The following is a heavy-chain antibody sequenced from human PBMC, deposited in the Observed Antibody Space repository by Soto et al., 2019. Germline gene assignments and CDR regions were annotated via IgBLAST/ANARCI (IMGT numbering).Heavy chain of an antibody. CDR2: IIPIFGTA. D-gene: IGHD2-15*01. Sequence: QVQLVQSGAEVKKPGSSVKVSCKASGGTFSSYAISWVRQAPGQGLEWMGGIIPIFGTANYERKFQGRVTITADESTSTDYMELSSLRSEDTAVYYCARESRYCSGGSCYFLPGIDYWGQGTLVTVSS. J-gene: IGHJ4*02. V-gene: IGHV1-69*12. CDR1: GGTFSSYA. CDR3: ARESRYCSGGSCYFLPGIDY.